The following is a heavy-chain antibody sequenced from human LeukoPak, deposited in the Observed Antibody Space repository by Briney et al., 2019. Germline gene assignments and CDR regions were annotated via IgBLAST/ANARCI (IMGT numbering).Heavy chain of an antibody. CDR2: ISAYNGNT. CDR3: ARDFDYGDYPDAFHI. Sequence: GASVKVSCKASGYTFTSYGISWVRQAPGQGLEWMGWISAYNGNTNYGQKLQGRVTMTTDTSTSTAYMELRSLRSDDTAVYYCARDFDYGDYPDAFHIWGQGTMVTVSS. J-gene: IGHJ3*02. V-gene: IGHV1-18*01. CDR1: GYTFTSYG. D-gene: IGHD4-17*01.